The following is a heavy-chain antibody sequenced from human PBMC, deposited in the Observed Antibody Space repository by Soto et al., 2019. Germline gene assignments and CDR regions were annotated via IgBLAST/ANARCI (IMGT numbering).Heavy chain of an antibody. CDR2: IYSGGST. Sequence: EVQLVESGGGLIQPGGSLRLSCAASGFTVSSNYMSWVRQAPGKGLEWVSVIYSGGSTYYADSVKGRFTISRDNSKNTLYLQMNSLRAEDTAVYYCARHYDYGGNSGLDPWGQGTLVTVSS. CDR3: ARHYDYGGNSGLDP. CDR1: GFTVSSNY. J-gene: IGHJ5*02. V-gene: IGHV3-53*01. D-gene: IGHD4-17*01.